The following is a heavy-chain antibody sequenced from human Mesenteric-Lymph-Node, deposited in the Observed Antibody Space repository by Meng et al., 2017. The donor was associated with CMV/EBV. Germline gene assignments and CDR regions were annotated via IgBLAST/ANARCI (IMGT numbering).Heavy chain of an antibody. J-gene: IGHJ4*01. CDR1: GFTFSNYA. V-gene: IGHV3-23*03. CDR2: IYSGGSST. Sequence: GSLRPPCAASGFTFSNYAMSWVRQAPGKGLEWVSVIYSGGSSTHYADSVKGRFTISRDNSKDTLYLQLNSLRAEDTAVYYCARCHPVQWLVSDYWGQGTLVTVSS. CDR3: ARCHPVQWLVSDY. D-gene: IGHD6-19*01.